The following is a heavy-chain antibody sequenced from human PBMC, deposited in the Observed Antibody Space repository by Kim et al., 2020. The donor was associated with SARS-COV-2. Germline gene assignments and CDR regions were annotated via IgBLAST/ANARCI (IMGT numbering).Heavy chain of an antibody. Sequence: SRNGRFTSSRDNSKNTLSLQMNSLGAEDTAVYYCARDVLLWFGEPYHWFDPWGQGTLVTVSS. CDR3: ARDVLLWFGEPYHWFDP. V-gene: IGHV3-30*07. D-gene: IGHD3-10*01. J-gene: IGHJ5*02.